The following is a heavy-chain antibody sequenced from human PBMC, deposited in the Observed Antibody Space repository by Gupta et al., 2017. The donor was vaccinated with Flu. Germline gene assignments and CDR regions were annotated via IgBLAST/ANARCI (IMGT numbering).Heavy chain of an antibody. J-gene: IGHJ4*02. CDR2: IYWNGDQ. V-gene: IGHV2-5*01. CDR3: AHSPGSGYDPYYFDY. D-gene: IGHD5-12*01. CDR1: GVG. Sequence: GVGVGWIRQTPGKALEWLALIYWNGDQRYRPSLRNRLTITKDTSKNQVVLTIHNMDPVDAATYYCAHSPGSGYDPYYFDYWGQGTLVTVSS.